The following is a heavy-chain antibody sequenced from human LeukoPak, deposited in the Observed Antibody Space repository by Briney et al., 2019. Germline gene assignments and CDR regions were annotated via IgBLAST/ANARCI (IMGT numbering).Heavy chain of an antibody. CDR1: GGSIRSSSYY. CDR3: AGEWRGPYSSSWSAKYYFDY. J-gene: IGHJ4*02. Sequence: PSETLSLTCTVSGGSIRSSSYYWGWIRQPPGKGLEWIGSIYYSGSTYYNPSLKSRVTISLDTSKNQFSLKLSSVTAADTAAYYCAGEWRGPYSSSWSAKYYFDYWGQGTPVTVSS. CDR2: IYYSGST. D-gene: IGHD6-13*01. V-gene: IGHV4-39*07.